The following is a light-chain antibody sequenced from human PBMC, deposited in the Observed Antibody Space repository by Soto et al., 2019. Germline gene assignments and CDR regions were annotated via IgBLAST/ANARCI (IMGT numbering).Light chain of an antibody. Sequence: DIQMTQSPSTLSASVGDRVTITCRASEKINKWLTWYQQKPGKAPKLLIYAASTLQSGVPSRFSGSGSGTEFTLTISSLQPEDFATYYCQQLNSYPQTFGQGTKVDIK. J-gene: IGKJ1*01. CDR2: AAS. V-gene: IGKV1-9*01. CDR1: EKINKW. CDR3: QQLNSYPQT.